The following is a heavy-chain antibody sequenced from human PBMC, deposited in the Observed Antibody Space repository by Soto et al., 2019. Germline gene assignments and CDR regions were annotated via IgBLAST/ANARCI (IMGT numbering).Heavy chain of an antibody. Sequence: PLRLSCAASGFTFDDYAMHWVLHNPFKFLGWVSGISWNSGSIGYADSVKGRFTISRDNAKNSLYLQMNSLRAEDTALYYCAKDIRSGPIVVVGSAFDIWGQGTMVT. V-gene: IGHV3-9*01. CDR3: AKDIRSGPIVVVGSAFDI. D-gene: IGHD3-22*01. CDR2: ISWNSGSI. CDR1: GFTFDDYA. J-gene: IGHJ3*02.